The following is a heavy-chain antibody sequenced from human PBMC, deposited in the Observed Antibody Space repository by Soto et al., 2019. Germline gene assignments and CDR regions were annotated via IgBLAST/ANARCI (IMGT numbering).Heavy chain of an antibody. Sequence: EVQLLESGGDLVQPGGSLRLSCAASGFTFSTYAMTWVRQAPGKGLEWVASISASGAGTYHADSVKGRFTISRDNSKNTLYLQMNSLRAEDTAIYYCAALRPVGGTGYWGQVTLVSVSS. D-gene: IGHD1-7*01. CDR3: AALRPVGGTGY. J-gene: IGHJ4*02. V-gene: IGHV3-23*01. CDR2: ISASGAGT. CDR1: GFTFSTYA.